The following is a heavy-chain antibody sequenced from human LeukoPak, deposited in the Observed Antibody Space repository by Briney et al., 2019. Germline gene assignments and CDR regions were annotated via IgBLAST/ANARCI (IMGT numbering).Heavy chain of an antibody. D-gene: IGHD3-9*01. CDR1: GYTFTGYY. CDR2: INPNSGGT. CDR3: AQTSYDILTGSFDY. J-gene: IGHJ4*02. Sequence: ASVKVSCKASGYTFTGYYMHWVRQAPGQGLAWMGRINPNSGGTNYAQKCQGRVNMTRDTSISTAYMELSRLRSDDTAVYYCAQTSYDILTGSFDYWGQGTLVTVSS. V-gene: IGHV1-2*06.